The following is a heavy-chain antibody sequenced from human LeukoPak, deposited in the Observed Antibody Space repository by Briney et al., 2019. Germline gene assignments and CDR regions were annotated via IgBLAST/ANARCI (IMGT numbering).Heavy chain of an antibody. V-gene: IGHV3-66*01. Sequence: PGGSLRLSCAASGFTVSSNYTSWVRQAPGKGLEWVSVIYSGGSTYYADSVKGRFTISRDNSKNTLYLQMNSLRAEDTAVYYCARYGDYGSGWFDPWGQGTLVTVSS. J-gene: IGHJ5*02. CDR1: GFTVSSNY. CDR2: IYSGGST. D-gene: IGHD4-17*01. CDR3: ARYGDYGSGWFDP.